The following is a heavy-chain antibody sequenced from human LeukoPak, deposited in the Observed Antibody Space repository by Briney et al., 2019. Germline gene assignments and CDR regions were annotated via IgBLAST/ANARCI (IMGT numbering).Heavy chain of an antibody. V-gene: IGHV4-34*01. J-gene: IGHJ4*02. CDR3: ARGRARLVPPFDY. CDR2: INHSGST. D-gene: IGHD6-19*01. Sequence: SETLSLTCAVYGGSFSGYYWSWIRQPPGKGLEWIGEINHSGSTNYNPSLKRRVTISVDTSKNQFSLKLSCVTAADTAVYYCARGRARLVPPFDYWGQGTLVTVSS. CDR1: GGSFSGYY.